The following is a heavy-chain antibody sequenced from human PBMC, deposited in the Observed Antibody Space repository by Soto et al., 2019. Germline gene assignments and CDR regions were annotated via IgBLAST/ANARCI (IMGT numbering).Heavy chain of an antibody. V-gene: IGHV1-18*01. CDR1: GYTFSNYG. D-gene: IGHD3-22*01. J-gene: IGHJ4*02. CDR2: ISAYNGNT. CDR3: ARDSHYYDSSGYPDS. Sequence: ASVKVSCKASGYTFSNYGISWVRQAPGQGLEWMGWISAYNGNTNYAQKFQGRVTLTTDTSTNTAYMELRNLRSDDTAVYYCARDSHYYDSSGYPDSWGQGTLVTVSS.